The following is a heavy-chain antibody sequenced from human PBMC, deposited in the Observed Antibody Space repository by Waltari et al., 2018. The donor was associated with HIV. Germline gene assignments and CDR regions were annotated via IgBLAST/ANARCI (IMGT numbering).Heavy chain of an antibody. CDR1: GFTFSSYA. CDR2: IRGMGGNT. CDR3: AKGQYSSGWNFDY. Sequence: EVQLLESGGGLVQPGGSLRLSCAASGFTFSSYAMSWVRQAPGKGLDWVSTIRGMGGNTYSADSVKGRFTISRDNSKNTLYLQMNSLRAEDTAVYYCAKGQYSSGWNFDYWGQGTLVTVSS. V-gene: IGHV3-23*01. J-gene: IGHJ4*02. D-gene: IGHD6-19*01.